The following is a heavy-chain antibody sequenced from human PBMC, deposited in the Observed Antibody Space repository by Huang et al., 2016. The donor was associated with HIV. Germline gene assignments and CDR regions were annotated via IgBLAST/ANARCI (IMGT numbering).Heavy chain of an antibody. CDR3: AHTPPRGHYAPGFFDY. J-gene: IGHJ4*02. CDR1: GFSLTTNGEG. D-gene: IGHD3-3*01. V-gene: IGHV2-5*02. Sequence: QITLKESGPTLVKPTQTLTLTCSFSGFSLTTNGEGVAWIRQPPGKALEWLALIYWDDEKRYMTSPKTRLTITKDTSKKQVVLTVANMDPVDTATYYCAHTPPRGHYAPGFFDYWGQGALVTVSS. CDR2: IYWDDEK.